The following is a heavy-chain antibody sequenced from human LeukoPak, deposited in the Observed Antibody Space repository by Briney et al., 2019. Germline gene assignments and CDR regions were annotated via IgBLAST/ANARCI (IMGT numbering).Heavy chain of an antibody. CDR3: ANLVGYCSGGSCGSDY. V-gene: IGHV3-23*01. CDR2: ISGSGGST. J-gene: IGHJ4*02. D-gene: IGHD2-15*01. Sequence: AISGSGGSTYYADSVKGRFTISRDNSKNTLYLQMNSLRAEDTAVYYCANLVGYCSGGSCGSDYWGQGTLVTVSS.